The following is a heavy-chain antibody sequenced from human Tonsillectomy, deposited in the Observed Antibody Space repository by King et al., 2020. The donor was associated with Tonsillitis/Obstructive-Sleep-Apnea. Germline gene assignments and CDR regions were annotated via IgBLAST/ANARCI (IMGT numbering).Heavy chain of an antibody. J-gene: IGHJ3*02. V-gene: IGHV4-31*03. CDR2: IYYRGST. CDR3: ARVIVVVPAAMKRAFDI. Sequence: VQLQESGPGLVKPSQTLSLTCTVSCGSISSGGYYWSWIRQHPGKGLEWIGYIYYRGSTYYNPSLKSRVTISVDTSKNQFSLKLSSVTAADTALYYCARVIVVVPAAMKRAFDIWGQGTMVTVSS. CDR1: CGSISSGGYY. D-gene: IGHD2-2*01.